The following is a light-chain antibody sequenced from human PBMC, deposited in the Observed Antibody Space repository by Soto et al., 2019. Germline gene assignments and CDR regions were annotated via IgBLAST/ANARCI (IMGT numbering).Light chain of an antibody. CDR2: AAS. CDR1: QGIGVY. CDR3: QKYNSAPLT. V-gene: IGKV1-27*01. Sequence: DIQMTQSPSSLSASLGDRVTITCRASQGIGVYLAWFQQKPGKVPKLLIYAASTLQSGVPSRSSGSGSGTDFTPTIASLQPEDVATYYCQKYNSAPLTCGGGTKVEIK. J-gene: IGKJ4*01.